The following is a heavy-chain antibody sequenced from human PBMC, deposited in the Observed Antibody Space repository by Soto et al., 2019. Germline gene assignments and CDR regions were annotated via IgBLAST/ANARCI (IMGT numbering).Heavy chain of an antibody. CDR1: GGTFSSYA. V-gene: IGHV1-69*13. Sequence: SVKVSCKASGGTFSSYAISWVRQAPGQGLEWMGGIIPIFGTANYAQKFQGRVTITADESTSTAYMELSSLRSEDTAVYYCASEIAYCGGDCYPETHYYYYGMDVWGQGTTVTVSS. D-gene: IGHD2-21*02. CDR3: ASEIAYCGGDCYPETHYYYYGMDV. J-gene: IGHJ6*02. CDR2: IIPIFGTA.